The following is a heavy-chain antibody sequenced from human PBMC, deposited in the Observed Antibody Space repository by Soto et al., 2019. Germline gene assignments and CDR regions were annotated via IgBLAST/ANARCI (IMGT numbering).Heavy chain of an antibody. CDR1: GGSFSGYI. CDR2: INHSGST. V-gene: IGHV4-34*01. J-gene: IGHJ5*02. Sequence: SETLSLTCDVYGGSFSGYIWTWIRQPPGKGLEWVGEINHSGSTNYNPSLKSRVTISVDTSKNQVSLKLSSVTAADTGVYYCARARIVVVVAAKWNWSDPWGQGTLVTVSS. D-gene: IGHD2-15*01. CDR3: ARARIVVVVAAKWNWSDP.